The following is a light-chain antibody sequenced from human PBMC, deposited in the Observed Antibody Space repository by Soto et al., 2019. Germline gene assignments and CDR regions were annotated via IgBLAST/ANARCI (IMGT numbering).Light chain of an antibody. J-gene: IGKJ5*01. V-gene: IGKV3-11*01. CDR2: DAS. CDR3: QKRGNWPQ. Sequence: EIVLTQSPATLSLSQVDTATLSFRASQSISNYLAWYQHKPGQAPRLLIFDASNRATGIPARFSGSGSGTDFTLTISGLEPEDFAIYYCQKRGNWPQFGQGTRLEIK. CDR1: QSISNY.